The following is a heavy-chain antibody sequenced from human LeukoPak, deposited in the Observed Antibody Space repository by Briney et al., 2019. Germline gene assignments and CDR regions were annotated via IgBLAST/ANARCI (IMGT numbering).Heavy chain of an antibody. D-gene: IGHD3-3*01. CDR3: ARGSGSDFWSGYDYYYYGMDV. V-gene: IGHV1-2*02. J-gene: IGHJ6*02. CDR1: GYTFTGYY. Sequence: VASVKVSCKASGYTFTGYYMHWVRQAPGQGLEWMGWINPNSGGTSYAQKFQGRVTMTRDTSISTAYMELSRLRSDDTAVYYCARGSGSDFWSGYDYYYYGMDVWGQGTTVTVSS. CDR2: INPNSGGT.